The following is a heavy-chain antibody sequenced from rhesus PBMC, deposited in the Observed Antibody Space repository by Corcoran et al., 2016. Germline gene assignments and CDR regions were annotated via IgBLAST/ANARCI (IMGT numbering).Heavy chain of an antibody. CDR3: TREYEYNIY. CDR1: GYTFTSYY. V-gene: IGHV1S9*01. Sequence: QVQLVQSGAEVKKPGASVKLSCKASGYTFTSYYITWGRQAPGQVFEWMRRISPRNSHTDYRHEFQGRVTMTRDTSTSTAYMDLNSLRSEDTAVYYCTREYEYNIYWGQGVLVTVSS. D-gene: IGHD4-23*01. J-gene: IGHJ4*01. CDR2: ISPRNSHT.